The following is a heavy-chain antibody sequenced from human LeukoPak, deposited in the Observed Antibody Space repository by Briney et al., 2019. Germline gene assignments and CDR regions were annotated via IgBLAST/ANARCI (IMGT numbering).Heavy chain of an antibody. Sequence: APVKVSCKASGGTFSSYAISWVRQAPGQGLEWMGGIIPIFGTANYAQKFQGRVTITADESTSTAYMELSSLRSEDTAVYYCARGPTPDSSGYYRAIYYYYGMDVWGQGTTVTVSS. CDR3: ARGPTPDSSGYYRAIYYYYGMDV. D-gene: IGHD3-22*01. V-gene: IGHV1-69*13. J-gene: IGHJ6*02. CDR1: GGTFSSYA. CDR2: IIPIFGTA.